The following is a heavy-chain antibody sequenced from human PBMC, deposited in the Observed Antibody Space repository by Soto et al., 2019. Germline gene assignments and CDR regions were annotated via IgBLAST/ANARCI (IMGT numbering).Heavy chain of an antibody. V-gene: IGHV6-1*01. CDR3: ARVHCSAGTCLDGLDF. Sequence: SQTLSLTCVISGDSVSSNGACWNWIRQSPSRGLQWLGRIYYRSKWFHDYAASVESRMAVNPDTSRNQFSLQLNYVTPEDTAVYYCARVHCSAGTCLDGLDFWGQGTTVTVSS. CDR1: GDSVSSNGAC. J-gene: IGHJ6*02. D-gene: IGHD2-15*01. CDR2: IYYRSKWFH.